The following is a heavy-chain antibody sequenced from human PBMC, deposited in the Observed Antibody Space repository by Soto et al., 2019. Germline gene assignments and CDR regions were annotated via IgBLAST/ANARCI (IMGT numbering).Heavy chain of an antibody. D-gene: IGHD3-10*01. J-gene: IGHJ3*02. V-gene: IGHV3-21*01. CDR3: ASTDGSGSYPHAFDI. CDR2: ISSSSSYI. Sequence: GGSLRLSCAASGFTFSSYSMNWVRQAPGKGLEWVSSISSSSSYIYYADSVKGRFTISRDNAKNSLYLQMNSLRAEDTAVYYCASTDGSGSYPHAFDIWGQGTMVTVSS. CDR1: GFTFSSYS.